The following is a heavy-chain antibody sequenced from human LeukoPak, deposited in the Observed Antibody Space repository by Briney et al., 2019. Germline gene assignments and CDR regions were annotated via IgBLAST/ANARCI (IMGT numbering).Heavy chain of an antibody. Sequence: PGGSLRLSCAASGFTFSSYSMNWVRQALGKGLEWVSYISSSSSTIYYADSVKGRFTISRDNAKNSLYLQMNSLRAEDTAVYYCARVWTSRAFDIWGQGTMVTVSS. CDR2: ISSSSSTI. V-gene: IGHV3-48*04. J-gene: IGHJ3*02. D-gene: IGHD3/OR15-3a*01. CDR3: ARVWTSRAFDI. CDR1: GFTFSSYS.